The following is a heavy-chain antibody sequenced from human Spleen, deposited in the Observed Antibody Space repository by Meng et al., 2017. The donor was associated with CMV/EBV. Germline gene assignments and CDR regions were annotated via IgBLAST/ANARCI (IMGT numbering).Heavy chain of an antibody. CDR3: ARDRGSIVVPGTPFSDY. V-gene: IGHV3-21*01. CDR1: GFIFNTYN. Sequence: GESLKISCAASGFIFNTYNMKWVRQAPGKGLEWVSSISSSSSYIFYADSVEGRFTISRDNAKNSLYLQMNSLRAEDTAVYYCARDRGSIVVPGTPFSDYWGQGSLVTVSS. J-gene: IGHJ4*02. CDR2: ISSSSSYI. D-gene: IGHD6-19*01.